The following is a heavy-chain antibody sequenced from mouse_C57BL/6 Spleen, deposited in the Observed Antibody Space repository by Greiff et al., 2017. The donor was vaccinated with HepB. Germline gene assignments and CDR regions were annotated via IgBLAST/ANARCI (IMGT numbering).Heavy chain of an antibody. V-gene: IGHV1-15*01. Sequence: QVQLQQSGAELVRPGASVTLSCKASGYTFTDYEMHWVKQTPVHGLEWIGAIDPETGGTAYNQKFKGKAILTADKSSSTAYMELRSLTSEDSAVYYCTYYDNYGAMDYWGQGTSVTVSS. CDR2: IDPETGGT. CDR1: GYTFTDYE. D-gene: IGHD2-1*01. CDR3: TYYDNYGAMDY. J-gene: IGHJ4*01.